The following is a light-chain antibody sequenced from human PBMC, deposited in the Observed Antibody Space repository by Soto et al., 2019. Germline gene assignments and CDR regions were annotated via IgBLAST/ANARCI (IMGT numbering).Light chain of an antibody. V-gene: IGKV3-20*01. CDR3: EQYDSSWA. CDR2: GVS. J-gene: IGKJ1*01. CDR1: QSVPRNF. Sequence: EIVLTQSPGTLSLSPGERATLSCRASQSVPRNFLAWYQQKPGQAPILVLYGVSRRATGITDRFSVSGSGTDFTLAISSLDPEDFAVYYCEQYDSSWAVGQGTRVEIK.